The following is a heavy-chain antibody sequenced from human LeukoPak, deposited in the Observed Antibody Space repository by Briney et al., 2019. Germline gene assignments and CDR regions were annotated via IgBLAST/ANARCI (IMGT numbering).Heavy chain of an antibody. Sequence: SGPTLVKPTQTLTLTCSVSGLSLSTSGVGVSWIRQPPGKALEWLALIYWDDDKRYNPSLKTRLTITKDTSKNQVVLTMTNMDPVDTGTYYCAHSGQYLGYSTGWYFGPWGQGTLVTVSS. CDR1: GLSLSTSGVG. CDR3: AHSGQYLGYSTGWYFGP. J-gene: IGHJ5*02. V-gene: IGHV2-5*02. D-gene: IGHD6-19*01. CDR2: IYWDDDK.